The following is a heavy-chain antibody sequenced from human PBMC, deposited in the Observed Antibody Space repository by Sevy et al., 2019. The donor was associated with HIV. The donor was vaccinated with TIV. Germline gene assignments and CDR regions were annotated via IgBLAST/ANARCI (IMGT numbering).Heavy chain of an antibody. CDR1: GFTFSNAW. V-gene: IGHV3-15*01. CDR3: TTDRVGYCSSTSCYTSDAFDI. D-gene: IGHD2-2*02. CDR2: IKSKTDGGTT. J-gene: IGHJ3*02. Sequence: GGSLRLSCAASGFTFSNAWMSWVRQAPGKGLEWVGRIKSKTDGGTTDYAAPVKGRFTISRDDSKNRLYLQMNSLKTEETAVYYCTTDRVGYCSSTSCYTSDAFDIWGQGTMVTVSS.